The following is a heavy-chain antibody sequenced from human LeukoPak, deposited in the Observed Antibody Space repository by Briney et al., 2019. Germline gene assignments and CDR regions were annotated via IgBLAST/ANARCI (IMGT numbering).Heavy chain of an antibody. CDR1: GFSFTGYY. V-gene: IGHV1-2*02. CDR2: IRPASGDT. J-gene: IGHJ5*02. D-gene: IGHD6-19*01. CDR3: ARDNSGWYEFDP. Sequence: ASVKVSCKASGFSFTGYYIHWVRQAPGQGLEWMGWIRPASGDTKYAQRFQGRVTMTRDTSINTAYMEVSSLTSGDTAVYYCARDNSGWYEFDPWGQGTLVAVSS.